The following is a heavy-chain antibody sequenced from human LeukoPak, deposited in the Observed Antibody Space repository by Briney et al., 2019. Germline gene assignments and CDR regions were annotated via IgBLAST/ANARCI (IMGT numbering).Heavy chain of an antibody. J-gene: IGHJ5*02. V-gene: IGHV4-39*07. Sequence: SETLSLTCTVSGGSISSSSYYWGWIRQPPGKGLEWIGSIHYSGSTDYNPSLKSRVNILADTSKNQFSLKLNSVTAADTAVYYCARLTMVGGFDPWGQGTLVTVSS. CDR2: IHYSGST. CDR1: GGSISSSSYY. D-gene: IGHD3-10*01. CDR3: ARLTMVGGFDP.